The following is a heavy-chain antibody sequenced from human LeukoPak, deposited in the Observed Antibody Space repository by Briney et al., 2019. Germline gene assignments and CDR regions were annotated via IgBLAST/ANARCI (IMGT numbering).Heavy chain of an antibody. CDR1: GYTFTSYG. J-gene: IGHJ4*02. D-gene: IGHD5-18*01. CDR3: ARVGTTVDTAMVIDY. V-gene: IGHV1-2*02. Sequence: GASVKVTCKASGYTFTSYGISWVRQAPGQGLEWMGWINPNSGGTNYAQKFQGRVTMTRDTSISTAYMELSRLRSDDTAVYYCARVGTTVDTAMVIDYWGQGTLVTVCS. CDR2: INPNSGGT.